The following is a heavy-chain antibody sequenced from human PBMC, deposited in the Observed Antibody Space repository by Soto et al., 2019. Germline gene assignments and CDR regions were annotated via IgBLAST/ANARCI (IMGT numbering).Heavy chain of an antibody. J-gene: IGHJ4*02. V-gene: IGHV3-23*01. D-gene: IGHD3-22*01. CDR1: GFTFSTYA. Sequence: GGSLILSCAASGFTFSTYARSWFRQSPGKGLEWVSLISGSAGRTYYGDSVKGRFTISRDNSRNTVYLQMNSLRAEDTALYYCAKVGLYYDGTGYYYFDYWGQGMLVTVSS. CDR3: AKVGLYYDGTGYYYFDY. CDR2: ISGSAGRT.